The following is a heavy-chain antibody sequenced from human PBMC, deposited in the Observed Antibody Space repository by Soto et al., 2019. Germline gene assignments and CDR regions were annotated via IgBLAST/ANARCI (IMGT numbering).Heavy chain of an antibody. CDR1: GDSISRDYY. Sequence: SETLSLTCDVSGDSISRDYYWGWIRQSPGKGLEWIASSEHSGPTYYNPSLKGRVSISVDTSRNQFSLTVRSVTAAGAAMNYCARDAKGWTRWYWY. J-gene: IGHJ2*01. CDR3: ARDAKGWTRWYWY. V-gene: IGHV4-38-2*02. D-gene: IGHD4-17*01. CDR2: SEHSGPT.